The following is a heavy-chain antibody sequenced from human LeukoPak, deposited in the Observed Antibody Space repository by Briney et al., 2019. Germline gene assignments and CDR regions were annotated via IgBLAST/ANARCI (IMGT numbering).Heavy chain of an antibody. D-gene: IGHD6-13*01. CDR1: GYTCTSYG. CDR2: ISAYNGNT. V-gene: IGHV1-18*01. J-gene: IGHJ4*02. CDR3: ARDLGPSIAAAGDFDY. Sequence: ASVKVSCKASGYTCTSYGISWVRQAPGQGLDWMGWISAYNGNTNYAQKLQGRVTMTTDTSTSTAYMELRSLRSDDTAVYYCARDLGPSIAAAGDFDYWGQGTLVTVSS.